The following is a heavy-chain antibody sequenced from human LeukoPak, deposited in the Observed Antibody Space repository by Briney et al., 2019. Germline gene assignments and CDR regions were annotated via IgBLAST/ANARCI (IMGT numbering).Heavy chain of an antibody. CDR3: AKDVYEDYGMDV. CDR1: GFTFSSYS. J-gene: IGHJ6*02. CDR2: ISSSSSYI. D-gene: IGHD5/OR15-5a*01. V-gene: IGHV3-21*04. Sequence: PGGSLRLSCAASGFTFSSYSMNWVRQAPGKGLEWVSSISSSSSYIYYADSVKGRFTISRANAKNSLYLQMNSLRAEDTALYYCAKDVYEDYGMDVWGQGTTVTVSS.